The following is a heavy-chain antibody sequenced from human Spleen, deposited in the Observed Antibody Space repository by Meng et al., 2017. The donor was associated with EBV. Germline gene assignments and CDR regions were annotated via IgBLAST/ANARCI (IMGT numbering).Heavy chain of an antibody. CDR1: GESFTGYY. J-gene: IGHJ4*02. CDR3: ARGTIRGNRRYMEYYHY. V-gene: IGHV4-34*01. CDR2: VSHSGGS. Sequence: QGQLQQWGAGLLNPSQTLFLPCAVYGESFTGYYWGWIRQPPGKGLEWIGEVSHSGGSNYNAPLKSRVTISMDTSVNQISLRLDSVTAADTAVYYCARGTIRGNRRYMEYYHYWGQGTLVTVSS. D-gene: IGHD3-3*02.